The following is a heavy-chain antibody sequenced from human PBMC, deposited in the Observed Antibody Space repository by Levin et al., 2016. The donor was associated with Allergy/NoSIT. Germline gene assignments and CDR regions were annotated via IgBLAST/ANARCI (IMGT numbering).Heavy chain of an antibody. CDR2: INSDGSST. CDR3: ARVFVVTPHAFDI. D-gene: IGHD2-21*02. V-gene: IGHV3-74*01. J-gene: IGHJ3*02. Sequence: WIRQPPGKGLVWVSRINSDGSSTSYADSVKGRFTISRDNAKNTLYLQMNSLRAEDTAVYYCARVFVVTPHAFDIWGQGTMVTVSS.